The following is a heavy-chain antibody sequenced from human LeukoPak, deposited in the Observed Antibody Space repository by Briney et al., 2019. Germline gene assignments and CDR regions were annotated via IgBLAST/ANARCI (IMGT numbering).Heavy chain of an antibody. CDR1: GGSISSSSYY. CDR3: ARRGRYCSGGSCFIGLFDP. J-gene: IGHJ5*02. Sequence: SETLSLTCTVSGGSISSSSYYWGWIRQPPGKGLEWIGSIYYSGITYYNPSLKSRVTISVDTSKNQFPLKLSSVTAADTAVYYCARRGRYCSGGSCFIGLFDPWGQGTLVTVSS. V-gene: IGHV4-39*01. CDR2: IYYSGIT. D-gene: IGHD2-15*01.